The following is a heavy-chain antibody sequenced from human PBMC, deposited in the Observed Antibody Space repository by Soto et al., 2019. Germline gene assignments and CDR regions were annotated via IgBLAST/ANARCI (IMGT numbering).Heavy chain of an antibody. J-gene: IGHJ1*01. CDR3: ARDRDGGNSGNFQH. V-gene: IGHV1-46*01. D-gene: IGHD2-21*02. CDR1: GYTFTSYY. CDR2: INPSGGST. Sequence: QVQLVQSGAEVKKPGASVKVSCKASGYTFTSYYMHWVRQAPGQELAWMVIINPSGGSTSYAQEFQGRVTMTRDTSTGTVYMELSSLRSEDTAVYYCARDRDGGNSGNFQHWGQGALVTVSS.